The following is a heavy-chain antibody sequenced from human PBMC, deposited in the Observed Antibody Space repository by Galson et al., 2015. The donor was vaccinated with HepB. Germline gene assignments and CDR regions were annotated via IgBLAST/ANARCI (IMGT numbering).Heavy chain of an antibody. CDR2: ISASGT. CDR1: GLTFSSNA. Sequence: SLRLSCAASGLTFSSNAMSWVRQAPGEGLGWVSAISASGTYYADSGKGRFTISRDNSKNTLYLQVNSLRAEDTAVYYCARDVVGATGHYFDYWGQGTLVTVSS. J-gene: IGHJ4*02. V-gene: IGHV3-23*01. D-gene: IGHD1-26*01. CDR3: ARDVVGATGHYFDY.